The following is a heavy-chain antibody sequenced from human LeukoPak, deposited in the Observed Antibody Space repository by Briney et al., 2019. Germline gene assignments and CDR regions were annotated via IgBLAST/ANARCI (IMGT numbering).Heavy chain of an antibody. D-gene: IGHD6-13*01. Sequence: SVKVSCKASGGSFCSYIISWVRQAPGQGLEWMGRIIPILGIANYAQKFQGRVTITADKSTSTAYMELSSLRSEDTAVYYCARGYSSSPIDYWGQGTLVTVSS. CDR2: IIPILGIA. V-gene: IGHV1-69*02. J-gene: IGHJ4*02. CDR3: ARGYSSSPIDY. CDR1: GGSFCSYI.